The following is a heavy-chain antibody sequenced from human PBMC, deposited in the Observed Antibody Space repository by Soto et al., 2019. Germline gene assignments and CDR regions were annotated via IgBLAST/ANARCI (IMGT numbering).Heavy chain of an antibody. CDR2: IDWDDDK. J-gene: IGHJ4*02. Sequence: SGPTLVNPTQPLTLTCTFSGFSLSSKGMRVSWIRQPPGKALEWLARIDWDDDKFYSPSLRTRLTISKDTSKNQVVLTMTNVDPKDTATYYCARSPGGFTVATYFFDYWGQGTLVTVSS. CDR1: GFSLSSKGMR. CDR3: ARSPGGFTVATYFFDY. V-gene: IGHV2-70*04. D-gene: IGHD4-17*01.